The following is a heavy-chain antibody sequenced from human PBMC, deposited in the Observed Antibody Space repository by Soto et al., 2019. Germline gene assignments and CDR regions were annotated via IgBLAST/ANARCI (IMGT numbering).Heavy chain of an antibody. D-gene: IGHD4-4*01. CDR2: ISYDGSNK. Sequence: QVQLVESGGGVVQPGRSLRLSCAASGFTFSSYAMHWVRHVPGKGLEWVAVISYDGSNKYYADSVKSRFTISRDNSKNALYLQMNSLRAEDTAVYYCARPLWRDDYNWGYFDLWGRGTLVTVSS. CDR1: GFTFSSYA. V-gene: IGHV3-30-3*01. J-gene: IGHJ2*01. CDR3: ARPLWRDDYNWGYFDL.